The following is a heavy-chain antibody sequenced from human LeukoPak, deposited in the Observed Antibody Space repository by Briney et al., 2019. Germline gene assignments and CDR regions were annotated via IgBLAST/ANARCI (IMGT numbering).Heavy chain of an antibody. CDR1: GFTFSSYD. V-gene: IGHV3-13*01. Sequence: GGSLRLSCAASGFTFSSYDMHWVRQATGKGLEWVSAIGVAANTFYSGSVKGRFTISRENAKNSLYLLMSSLRAEDTAVYYCARQNTPHGNFDYWGQGTLVTVSP. CDR2: IGVAANT. D-gene: IGHD1-26*01. CDR3: ARQNTPHGNFDY. J-gene: IGHJ4*02.